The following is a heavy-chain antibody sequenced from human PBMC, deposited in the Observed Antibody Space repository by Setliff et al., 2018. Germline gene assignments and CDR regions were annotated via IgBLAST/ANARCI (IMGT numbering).Heavy chain of an antibody. V-gene: IGHV4-61*02. Sequence: SETLSLTCTVSGGSISSGSYYWSWIRQPAGKGLEWIGRIYTSGSTYYNPSLKSRVTISVDTPKNQFSLNLSSVTAADTAVYYCARLGGSSTSGGFYYFYYYMDVWGKGTTVTVSS. CDR1: GGSISSGSYY. J-gene: IGHJ6*03. CDR3: ARLGGSSTSGGFYYFYYYMDV. CDR2: IYTSGST. D-gene: IGHD2-2*01.